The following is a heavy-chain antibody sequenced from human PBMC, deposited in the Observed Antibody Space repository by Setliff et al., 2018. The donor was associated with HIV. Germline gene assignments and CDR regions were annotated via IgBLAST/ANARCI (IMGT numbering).Heavy chain of an antibody. CDR2: VYDSGST. Sequence: NPSETLSLTCAVSGYSINNDCYWGWIRQPPGQGLEWIGSVYDSGSTYYTPSLKSRVTISVDTSKNQFSLKLNSVTAADPAVYYCARAPIPVRGQDYYHYYMDVWGKGTTVTVSS. CDR1: GYSINNDCY. CDR3: ARAPIPVRGQDYYHYYMDV. V-gene: IGHV4-38-2*01. J-gene: IGHJ6*03. D-gene: IGHD2-21*01.